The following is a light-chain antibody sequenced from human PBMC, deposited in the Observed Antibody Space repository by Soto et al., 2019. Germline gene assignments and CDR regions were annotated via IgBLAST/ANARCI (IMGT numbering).Light chain of an antibody. CDR3: HQTFTPPLT. CDR2: AAS. V-gene: IGKV1-39*01. J-gene: IGKJ4*01. Sequence: DIQMTQSPSSLSASVGDRVTITCRASRYIDTYLSWYQQKPGKVPNLLISAASSLQSGVPSRFSGSGSGTDFILTITSLQSEDIATYYCHQTFTPPLTFGGGTKVEI. CDR1: RYIDTY.